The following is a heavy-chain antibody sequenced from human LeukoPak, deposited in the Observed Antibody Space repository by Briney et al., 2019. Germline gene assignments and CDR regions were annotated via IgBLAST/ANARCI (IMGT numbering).Heavy chain of an antibody. J-gene: IGHJ4*02. V-gene: IGHV4-34*01. CDR1: GGSFSGYY. D-gene: IGHD6-19*01. CDR2: INHSGST. CDR3: VASGSSGWPDFDY. Sequence: SETLSLTCAVYGGSFSGYYWSWIRQPPGKGLEWIGEINHSGSTNYNPSLKSRVTISVDTSKNQFSLKLSSVTAADTAVYYCVASGSSGWPDFDYWGQGTLVTVSS.